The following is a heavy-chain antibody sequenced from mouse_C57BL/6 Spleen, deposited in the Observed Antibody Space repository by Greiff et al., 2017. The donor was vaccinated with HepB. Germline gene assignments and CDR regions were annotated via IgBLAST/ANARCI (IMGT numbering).Heavy chain of an antibody. CDR3: ARRRDYYDAMDY. J-gene: IGHJ4*01. CDR2: IDPSDSYT. Sequence: QVQLQQPGAELVMPGASVKLSCKASGYTFTSYWMHWVKQRPGQGLEWIGEIDPSDSYTNYNQKFKGKSTLTVDKSSSTAYMQLSSLTTEDSAIYYCARRRDYYDAMDYWGQGTSVTVSS. D-gene: IGHD2-4*01. V-gene: IGHV1-69*01. CDR1: GYTFTSYW.